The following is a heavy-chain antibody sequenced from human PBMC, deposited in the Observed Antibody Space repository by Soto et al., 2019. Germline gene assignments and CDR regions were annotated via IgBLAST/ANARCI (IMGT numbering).Heavy chain of an antibody. CDR2: INDSGST. D-gene: IGHD3-22*01. CDR3: ARGSHKLHSYDSSGFYHYVDY. Sequence: PSETLSLTCAVYGGSFSDYSGTWIRQPPGKGLEWIGEINDSGSTNYTPSLERRVTISRDTSKNRFSLKLSCVTAADTAVYYCARGSHKLHSYDSSGFYHYVDYWGQGSLVTVSS. CDR1: GGSFSDYS. J-gene: IGHJ4*02. V-gene: IGHV4-34*01.